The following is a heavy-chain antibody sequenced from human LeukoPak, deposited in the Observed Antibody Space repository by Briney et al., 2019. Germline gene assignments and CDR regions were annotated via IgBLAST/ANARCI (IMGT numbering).Heavy chain of an antibody. CDR3: ARALNFDY. V-gene: IGHV4-59*01. J-gene: IGHJ4*02. Sequence: PSETLSLTCTVSGXSXXSYYXXXXXXPPXKGLEWIGYIYSXGXTNYNPSLRSRVTISVDTSKNQFSLKLRSVTAADTXXYYCARALNFDYWGQGTLVTVSS. CDR1: GXSXXSYY. CDR2: IYSXGXT.